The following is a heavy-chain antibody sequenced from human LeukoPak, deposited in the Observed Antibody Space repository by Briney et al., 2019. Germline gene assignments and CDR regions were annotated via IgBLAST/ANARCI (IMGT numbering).Heavy chain of an antibody. CDR1: GFTFSDYY. CDR2: ISSTGSTI. V-gene: IGHV3-11*01. CDR3: ARERGSQYYFDY. J-gene: IGHJ4*02. D-gene: IGHD1-26*01. Sequence: GGSLRLSCAASGFTFSDYYISWIRQAPGKGLEWVSYISSTGSTIYYADSVKGRFTISRDNAKNPLYLQMNSLRAEDTAVYYCARERGSQYYFDYWGQGTLVTVSS.